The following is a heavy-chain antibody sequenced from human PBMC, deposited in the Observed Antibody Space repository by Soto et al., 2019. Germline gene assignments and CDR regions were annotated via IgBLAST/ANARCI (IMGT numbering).Heavy chain of an antibody. Sequence: ASVKVSCKASGYKFTNYGVGWVRQAPGQGLEWMGWISALNGNTNHAQKLQGRVTMTTDTSTSTAYMELRSLRSDDTAVYYCARGVGSGTYYNQYNWFDPWGQGTLVTVSS. V-gene: IGHV1-18*01. J-gene: IGHJ5*02. D-gene: IGHD3-10*01. CDR3: ARGVGSGTYYNQYNWFDP. CDR1: GYKFTNYG. CDR2: ISALNGNT.